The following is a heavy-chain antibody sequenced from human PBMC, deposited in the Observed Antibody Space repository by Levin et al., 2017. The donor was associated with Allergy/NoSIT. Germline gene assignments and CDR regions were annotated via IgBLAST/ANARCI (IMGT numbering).Heavy chain of an antibody. CDR3: ARHQPLLYPVNFDY. CDR1: GGSISSYY. Sequence: GSLRLSCTVSGGSISSYYWSWIRQPPGKGLEWIGYIYYSGSTNYNPSLKSRVTISVDTSKNQFSLKLSSVTAADTAVYYCARHQPLLYPVNFDYWGQGTLVTVSS. V-gene: IGHV4-59*08. D-gene: IGHD2-2*02. J-gene: IGHJ4*02. CDR2: IYYSGST.